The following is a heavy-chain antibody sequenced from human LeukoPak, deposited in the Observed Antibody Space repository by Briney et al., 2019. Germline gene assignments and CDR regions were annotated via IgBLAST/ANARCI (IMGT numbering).Heavy chain of an antibody. Sequence: GRSLRLSCAASGFTFSSYSMNWVRHAPGEGLEWGSVIYIGGSTYYADSVKGRFTISRDNSKNTLYLQMNSLRAEDTAVYYCARDQGRQQLVQGPYYYYMDVWGKGTTVTISS. J-gene: IGHJ6*03. CDR1: GFTFSSYS. CDR2: IYIGGST. D-gene: IGHD6-13*01. V-gene: IGHV3-66*01. CDR3: ARDQGRQQLVQGPYYYYMDV.